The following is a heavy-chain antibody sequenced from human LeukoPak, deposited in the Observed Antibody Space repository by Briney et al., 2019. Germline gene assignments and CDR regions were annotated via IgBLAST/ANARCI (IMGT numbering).Heavy chain of an antibody. J-gene: IGHJ5*02. CDR3: ARGVYSSSWYEISWFDP. Sequence: PSETLSLTCTVSGGSISSSSYYWGWIRQPPGKGLEWIGSIYYSGSTYYNPSLKSRVTISVDTSKNQFSLKLSSVTAADTAVYYCARGVYSSSWYEISWFDPWGQGTLVTVSS. CDR2: IYYSGST. D-gene: IGHD6-13*01. CDR1: GGSISSSSYY. V-gene: IGHV4-39*07.